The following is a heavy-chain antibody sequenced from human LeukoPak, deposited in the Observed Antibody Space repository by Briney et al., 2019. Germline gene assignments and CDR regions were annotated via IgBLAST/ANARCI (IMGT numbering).Heavy chain of an antibody. Sequence: ASVKVSCKASGYTLTSYGISWVRQAPGQGLEWMGWISAYNGNTNYAQKLQGRVTMTTDTSTSTAYMELRSLRSDDTAAYYCARAKQDSSSYYYYYYGMDVWGQGTTVTVSS. CDR3: ARAKQDSSSYYYYYYGMDV. D-gene: IGHD6-13*01. CDR1: GYTLTSYG. J-gene: IGHJ6*02. V-gene: IGHV1-18*01. CDR2: ISAYNGNT.